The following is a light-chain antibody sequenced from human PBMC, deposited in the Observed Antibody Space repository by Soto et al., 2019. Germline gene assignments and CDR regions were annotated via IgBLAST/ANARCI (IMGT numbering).Light chain of an antibody. CDR1: QSISTR. J-gene: IGKJ1*01. V-gene: IGKV1-5*01. CDR2: AAS. Sequence: DIQMTPSPSTLSASVVDRFTITCRASQSISTRLAWYQQKPGKAPKLLIYAASSLQSGVPSRFSGSGSETEFTLTISSLFPDDFATYYCQQYNRYWTFGQGTKVDIK. CDR3: QQYNRYWT.